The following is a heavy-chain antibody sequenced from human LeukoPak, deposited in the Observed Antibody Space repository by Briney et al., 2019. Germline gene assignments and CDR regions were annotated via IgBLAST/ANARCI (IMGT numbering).Heavy chain of an antibody. CDR1: GYTFTGYY. CDR2: INPNSGGT. D-gene: IGHD3-22*01. J-gene: IGHJ4*02. CDR3: ARDYYDSSGYYYVEVYSSYYFDY. V-gene: IGHV1-2*06. Sequence: ASVKVSCKASGYTFTGYYMHWVRQAPGQGLEWMGRINPNSGGTNYAQKFQGRVTMTRDTSISTAYMELSRLRSDDTAVYYCARDYYDSSGYYYVEVYSSYYFDYWGQGTLVTVSS.